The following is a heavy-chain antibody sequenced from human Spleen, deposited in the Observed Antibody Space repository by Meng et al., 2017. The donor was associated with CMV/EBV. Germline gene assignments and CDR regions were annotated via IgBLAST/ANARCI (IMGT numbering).Heavy chain of an antibody. CDR3: ARSYYDFWSGYPIDY. CDR2: ISSSSSYI. D-gene: IGHD3-3*01. V-gene: IGHV3-21*01. CDR1: GFTFSSYS. J-gene: IGHJ4*02. Sequence: LSLTCAASGFTFSSYSMNWVRQAPGKGLEWVSSISSSSSYIYYADSVKGRFTTSRDNAKNSLYLQMNSLRAEDTAVYYCARSYYDFWSGYPIDYWGQGTLVTVSS.